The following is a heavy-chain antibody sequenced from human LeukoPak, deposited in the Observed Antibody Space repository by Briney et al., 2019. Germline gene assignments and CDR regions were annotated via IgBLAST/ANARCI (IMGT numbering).Heavy chain of an antibody. D-gene: IGHD3-9*01. CDR2: LYSSGTA. CDR3: ARWIYDSLTGYPSFHY. Sequence: GGSLRLSCSASGFSVNSDYMTWVRQAPGKGLDWVSVLYSSGTALYADSVRGRFTISRDNSKNTLFLQMNSLRAEDTAVYYCARWIYDSLTGYPSFHYWGLGTLVTVSS. V-gene: IGHV3-66*01. J-gene: IGHJ4*02. CDR1: GFSVNSDY.